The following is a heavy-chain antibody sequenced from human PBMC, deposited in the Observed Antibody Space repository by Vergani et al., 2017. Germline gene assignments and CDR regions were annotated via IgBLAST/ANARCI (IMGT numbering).Heavy chain of an antibody. Sequence: QVQLQESGPGLVKPSETLSLTCTVSGGSISSYYWSWIRQPPGKGLEWIGYIYYSGSTNYNPSLKSRVTISVDTSKNQFSLKLSFVTAADTAVYYCARGIYGDYVSYYGMDVWGQGTTVTVSS. D-gene: IGHD4-17*01. CDR2: IYYSGST. J-gene: IGHJ6*02. CDR1: GGSISSYY. V-gene: IGHV4-59*01. CDR3: ARGIYGDYVSYYGMDV.